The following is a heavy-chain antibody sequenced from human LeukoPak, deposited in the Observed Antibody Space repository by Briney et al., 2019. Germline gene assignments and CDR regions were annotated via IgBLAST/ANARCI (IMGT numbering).Heavy chain of an antibody. CDR3: ARPGVGAFDI. CDR2: ISSSSSYI. Sequence: GGSLRLSCTVSGFTVSSYSMNWVRQAPGKGLEWVSSISSSSSYIYYADSVKGRFTISRDNAKNSLYLQMNSLRAEDTAVYYCARPGVGAFDIWGQGTMVTVSS. CDR1: GFTVSSYS. D-gene: IGHD1-1*01. J-gene: IGHJ3*02. V-gene: IGHV3-21*01.